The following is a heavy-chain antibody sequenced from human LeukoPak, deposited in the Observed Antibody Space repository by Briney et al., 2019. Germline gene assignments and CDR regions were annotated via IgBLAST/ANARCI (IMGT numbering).Heavy chain of an antibody. Sequence: PSETLSLTCTVSGVSISSYYWSWIRQPAGKGLEWIGRIYSSGSTNFNPSLKSRVTMSVDTSKNQVSLNLSSVTAADTAVYYCARESISVGDYWGQGALVTVSS. D-gene: IGHD6-19*01. CDR3: ARESISVGDY. CDR2: IYSSGST. J-gene: IGHJ4*02. CDR1: GVSISSYY. V-gene: IGHV4-4*07.